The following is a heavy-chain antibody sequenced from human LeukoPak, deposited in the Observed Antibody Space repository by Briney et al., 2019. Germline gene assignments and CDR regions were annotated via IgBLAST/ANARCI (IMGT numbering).Heavy chain of an antibody. D-gene: IGHD3-10*01. CDR3: AHGRGFGTGDYFDY. Sequence: SGPTLVNPTQTLTLTCTFSGFSFSGFSFSSSGLSVGWIRQPPGKALEWLALIYWNGNTRYNPSLRTRVTITRDTSKNQLVLTMTNADPLDTATYYCAHGRGFGTGDYFDYWGQGTLVTVSS. V-gene: IGHV2-5*01. CDR1: GFSFSSSGLS. J-gene: IGHJ4*02. CDR2: IYWNGNT.